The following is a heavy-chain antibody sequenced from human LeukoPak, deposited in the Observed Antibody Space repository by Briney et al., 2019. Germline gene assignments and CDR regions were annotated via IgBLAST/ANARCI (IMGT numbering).Heavy chain of an antibody. D-gene: IGHD3-22*01. Sequence: GGSLRLSCAASGFTFSSNAMSWVRQAPGKGLEWVSAISGSGGSTYYADSVKGRFTISRDNSKNTLYLQMNSLRADDTAVYYWARANYYDSSGYYENLDYWGQGTLVTVSS. CDR3: ARANYYDSSGYYENLDY. CDR1: GFTFSSNA. J-gene: IGHJ4*02. CDR2: ISGSGGST. V-gene: IGHV3-23*01.